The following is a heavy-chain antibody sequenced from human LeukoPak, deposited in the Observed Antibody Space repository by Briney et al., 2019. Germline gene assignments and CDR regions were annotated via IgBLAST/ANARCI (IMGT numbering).Heavy chain of an antibody. V-gene: IGHV3-21*01. Sequence: GGSLRLSCAASGFTFSSYSMNWVRQAPGKGLEWVSSISSSSSYKKNADSLKGRFTISRDNAKNSLYLQMNSLRAEDTAVYYCARVMGRYCSSTSCYVDYWGQGTLVTVSS. CDR1: GFTFSSYS. J-gene: IGHJ4*02. D-gene: IGHD2-2*01. CDR2: ISSSSSYK. CDR3: ARVMGRYCSSTSCYVDY.